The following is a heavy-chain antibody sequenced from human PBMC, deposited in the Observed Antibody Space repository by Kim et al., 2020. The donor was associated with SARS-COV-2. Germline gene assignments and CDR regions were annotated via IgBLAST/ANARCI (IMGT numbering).Heavy chain of an antibody. CDR1: KFNFSAYA. V-gene: IGHV3-64*01. Sequence: GGSLRLSCTASKFNFSAYAMHWVRQAPGKGLQYVSGISTYGGSSYHANSVNGRFTVSRDNSKNTLYLQMGSLTAEDMAVYYCARSGRPSGDYDFWTGYGMYVWGQGATVTVSS. D-gene: IGHD3-3*01. J-gene: IGHJ6*02. CDR3: ARSGRPSGDYDFWTGYGMYV. CDR2: ISTYGGSS.